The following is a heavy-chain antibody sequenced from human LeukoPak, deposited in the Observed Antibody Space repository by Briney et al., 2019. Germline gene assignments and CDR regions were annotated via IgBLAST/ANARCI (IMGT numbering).Heavy chain of an antibody. J-gene: IGHJ4*02. CDR1: GFTFSSYS. Sequence: HPGGSLRLSCAASGFTFSSYSMNWVRQAPGKGLEWVSSISSSSSYIYYADSVKGRVTISRDNAKNSLYLQMNSLRAEDTAVYYCARERGAGLSSSWVDYWGQGTLVTVSS. CDR3: ARERGAGLSSSWVDY. D-gene: IGHD6-13*01. CDR2: ISSSSSYI. V-gene: IGHV3-21*01.